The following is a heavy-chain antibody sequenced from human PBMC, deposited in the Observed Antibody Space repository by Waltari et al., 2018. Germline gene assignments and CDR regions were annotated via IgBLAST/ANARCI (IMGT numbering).Heavy chain of an antibody. Sequence: EVQLEQSGAEVKKPGESLKISCNCSGYSFAKYWIGWVGQMPGKGLEWMGVIYPGDSNTKSSLSFQGQVTISADTSISTAYLQWSSLKASDTAIYFCARQNIHSYGYGYFDFWGQGTLVTVSS. V-gene: IGHV5-51*01. CDR2: IYPGDSNT. CDR3: ARQNIHSYGYGYFDF. CDR1: GYSFAKYW. D-gene: IGHD5-18*01. J-gene: IGHJ4*02.